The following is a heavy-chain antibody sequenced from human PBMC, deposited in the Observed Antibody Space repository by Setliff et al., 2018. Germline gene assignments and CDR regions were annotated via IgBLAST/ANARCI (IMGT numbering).Heavy chain of an antibody. CDR3: ARLRTGTIDY. Sequence: PSETLSLTCTVSGGSISSYYWSWIRQPPGKGLEWIGYIYYSGSTNYNPSLKSRVTISVDTSKNQFSLKLSSATAADTAVYYCARLRTGTIDYWGQGTLVTVSS. CDR2: IYYSGST. J-gene: IGHJ4*02. V-gene: IGHV4-59*01. D-gene: IGHD1-7*01. CDR1: GGSISSYY.